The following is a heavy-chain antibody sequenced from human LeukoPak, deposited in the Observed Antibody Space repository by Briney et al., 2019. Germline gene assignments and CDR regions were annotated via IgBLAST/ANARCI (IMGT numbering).Heavy chain of an antibody. CDR1: GYTFTSYG. J-gene: IGHJ4*02. D-gene: IGHD4-17*01. V-gene: IGHV1-18*01. Sequence: GASVKVSCKASGYTFTSYGISWVRQAPGQGLEWMGWISAYNGNTNYAQKLQGRVTMTTDTSTSTAYMELRSLRSDDTAVYYCARDSTVTTHVSRPFDYWGRGTLVTVSS. CDR2: ISAYNGNT. CDR3: ARDSTVTTHVSRPFDY.